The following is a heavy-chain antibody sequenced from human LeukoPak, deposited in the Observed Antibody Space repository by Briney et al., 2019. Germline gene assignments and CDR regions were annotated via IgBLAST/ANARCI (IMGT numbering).Heavy chain of an antibody. D-gene: IGHD6-19*01. CDR1: GYTFTGYY. V-gene: IGHV1-2*06. Sequence: ASVKVSCKASGYTFTGYYMHWVRQAPGQGREWMGRINPNSGGTNYAQKFQGRVTITRDTAISTAYMELSRLRSDDTAVYYCARAAYSSGSYYFDYWGQGTLVTVSS. J-gene: IGHJ4*02. CDR3: ARAAYSSGSYYFDY. CDR2: INPNSGGT.